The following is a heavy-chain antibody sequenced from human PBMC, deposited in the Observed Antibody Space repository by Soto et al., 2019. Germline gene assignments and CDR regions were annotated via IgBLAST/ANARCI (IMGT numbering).Heavy chain of an antibody. Sequence: SETLSLTCTVSGGSISSGGYYWSWIRQHPGKGLEWIGYIYYSGSTYYNPSLKSRVTISVDTSKNQFSLKLSSVTAADTAVYYFARTSRAVNTKIHYWGQGTLVTVSS. CDR1: GGSISSGGYY. CDR2: IYYSGST. CDR3: ARTSRAVNTKIHY. J-gene: IGHJ4*02. D-gene: IGHD4-17*01. V-gene: IGHV4-31*03.